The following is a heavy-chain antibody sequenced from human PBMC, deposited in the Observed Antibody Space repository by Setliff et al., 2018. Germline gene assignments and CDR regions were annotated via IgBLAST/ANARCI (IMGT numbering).Heavy chain of an antibody. CDR3: ARGRTLNWNYFINWFDP. CDR1: GYTFTSYG. Sequence: ASMKVSCKASGYTFTSYGISWVRQAPGQGLEWMGWISAYNGNTNYAQKLQGRVTMTTDTSTSIAYMELRSLRSDDTAVYYCARGRTLNWNYFINWFDPWGRGTLVTVSS. CDR2: ISAYNGNT. V-gene: IGHV1-18*01. J-gene: IGHJ5*02. D-gene: IGHD1-7*01.